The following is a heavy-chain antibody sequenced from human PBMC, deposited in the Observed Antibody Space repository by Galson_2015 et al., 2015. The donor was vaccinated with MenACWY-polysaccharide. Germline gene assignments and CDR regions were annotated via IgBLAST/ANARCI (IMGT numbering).Heavy chain of an antibody. CDR1: GFTFSTYS. CDR2: INGGSRTI. D-gene: IGHD6-13*01. Sequence: SLRLSCAASGFTFSTYSMTWVRQAPGKGLEWVSYINGGSRTIDYADYVKGRFTISRDNAMNTLYLQMNSLRDDDTAVYYCARDSGIAGADDYWGQGTLVTVSS. J-gene: IGHJ4*02. V-gene: IGHV3-48*02. CDR3: ARDSGIAGADDY.